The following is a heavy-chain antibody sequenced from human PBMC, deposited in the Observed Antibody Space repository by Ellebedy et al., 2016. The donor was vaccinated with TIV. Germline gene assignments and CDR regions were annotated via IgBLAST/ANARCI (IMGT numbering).Heavy chain of an antibody. CDR2: ISDNGITT. Sequence: GGSLRLSCSVSGFTFSSYAMHWVRQAPGKGLQYVAAISDNGITTDYADSVGGRFTISRDNSKTTLYFQMRSLRPEDTAVYYCVKAWHSNSWYSNWFDPWGQGTLVIVSS. J-gene: IGHJ5*02. CDR3: VKAWHSNSWYSNWFDP. CDR1: GFTFSSYA. D-gene: IGHD6-13*01. V-gene: IGHV3-64*05.